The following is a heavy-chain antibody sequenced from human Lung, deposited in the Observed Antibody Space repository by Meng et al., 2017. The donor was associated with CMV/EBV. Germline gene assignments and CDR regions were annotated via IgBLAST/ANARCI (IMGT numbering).Heavy chain of an antibody. CDR2: TWFGRGT. Sequence: SDTLSPXCIVSGGLAIAGKYHWNWVRQPPGKGLEWTGQTWFGRGTSYSPSLESRLTLEVDTSKHPFSLHPTSVTAPDTYIYYCAPFIVVSAGRATGGSGSAVSDDNLHWG. J-gene: IGHJ1*01. CDR3: APFIVVSAGRATGGSGSAVSDDNLH. D-gene: IGHD1-26*01. CDR1: GGLAIAGKYH. V-gene: IGHV4-61*01.